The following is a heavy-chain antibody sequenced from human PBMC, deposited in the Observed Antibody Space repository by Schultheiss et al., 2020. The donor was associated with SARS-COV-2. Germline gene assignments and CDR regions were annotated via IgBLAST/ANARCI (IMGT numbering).Heavy chain of an antibody. J-gene: IGHJ4*02. Sequence: ASVKVSCKASGYSFTGYYMHWVRQAPGQGLEWMGWINPNSGGTNYAQKFQGWVTMTRDTSISTAYMELSRLRSDDTAVYYCARESSVTPLDYWGQGTLVTVSS. V-gene: IGHV1-2*04. CDR3: ARESSVTPLDY. CDR2: INPNSGGT. D-gene: IGHD2-21*02. CDR1: GYSFTGYY.